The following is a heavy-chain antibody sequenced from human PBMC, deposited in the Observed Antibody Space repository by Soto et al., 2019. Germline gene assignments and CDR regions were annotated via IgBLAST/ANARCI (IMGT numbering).Heavy chain of an antibody. CDR1: GFTFSSFA. CDR2: ISHDGRIE. CDR3: ARDGLPDDFRSGGYWFDP. J-gene: IGHJ5*02. Sequence: QVHLVESGGGVVQPGRSLRLSCAASGFTFSSFALHWVRQAPGKGLEWVALISHDGRIENYADSVKGRFIISRDNSKNTVYMQMDSLRLEDTGVYYCARDGLPDDFRSGGYWFDPWGQGTQVTVSS. V-gene: IGHV3-30-3*01. D-gene: IGHD3-3*01.